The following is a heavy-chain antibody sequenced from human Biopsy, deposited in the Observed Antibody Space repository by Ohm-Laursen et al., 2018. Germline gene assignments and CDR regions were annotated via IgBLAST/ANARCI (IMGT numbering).Heavy chain of an antibody. D-gene: IGHD3-3*01. Sequence: SETLSLTCVVSGGSIISYYWTWIRQPPGKGLEWIGHVYNGGITNYNPSLKSRVTISKDTSKNQFSLQVNSVTAADTAVYYCARTPRDSFWSGSYKRGLWFDPWGQGTLVTVSS. CDR3: ARTPRDSFWSGSYKRGLWFDP. J-gene: IGHJ5*02. CDR2: VYNGGIT. CDR1: GGSIISYY. V-gene: IGHV4-59*01.